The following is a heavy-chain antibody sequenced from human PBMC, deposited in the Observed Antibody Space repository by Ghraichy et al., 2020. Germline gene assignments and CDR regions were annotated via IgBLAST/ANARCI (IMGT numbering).Heavy chain of an antibody. CDR2: ISADGNKK. CDR3: AKGTGDTLTIDY. D-gene: IGHD1-1*01. J-gene: IGHJ4*02. CDR1: GFTFSTYG. Sequence: GGSLRLSCAASGFTFSTYGMVWVRQAPGKGLEWVAIISADGNKKYYADSVKGRFTISRDNSKNTLSLQMNSLRADDTAVYYCAKGTGDTLTIDYWGQGTLVTVSS. V-gene: IGHV3-30*18.